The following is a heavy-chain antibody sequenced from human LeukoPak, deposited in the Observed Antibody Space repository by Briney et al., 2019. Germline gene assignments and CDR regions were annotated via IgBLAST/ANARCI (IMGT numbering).Heavy chain of an antibody. V-gene: IGHV3-48*01. D-gene: IGHD3-3*01. CDR2: ISSSSSTI. CDR1: GFTFSSYA. J-gene: IGHJ4*02. CDR3: ARASYDFWSGYSYFDY. Sequence: PGGSLRLSCAASGFTFSSYAMHWVRQAPGKGLEWVSYISSSSSTIYYADSVKGRFTISRDNAKNSLYLQMNSLRAEDTAVYYCARASYDFWSGYSYFDYWGQGTPVTVSS.